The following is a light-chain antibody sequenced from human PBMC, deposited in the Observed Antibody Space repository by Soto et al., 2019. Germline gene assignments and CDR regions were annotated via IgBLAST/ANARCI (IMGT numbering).Light chain of an antibody. CDR3: QQRNTWPPNT. V-gene: IGKV3D-20*02. CDR1: QSVSGSY. Sequence: EIVLTQSPGTLSLSPGERATLSCRASQSVSGSYLAWYQQKPGQAPRLLIYGASSRASGVPARFSGSGSGTDFTLTISSLEPEDFALYYCQQRNTWPPNTFGQGTRLEIK. CDR2: GAS. J-gene: IGKJ5*01.